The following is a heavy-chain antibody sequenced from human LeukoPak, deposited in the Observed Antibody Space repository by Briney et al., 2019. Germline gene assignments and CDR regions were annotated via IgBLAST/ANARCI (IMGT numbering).Heavy chain of an antibody. CDR1: GFTFSSNW. J-gene: IGHJ3*01. V-gene: IGHV3-74*01. CDR2: ISSDGSDT. Sequence: GGSLRLSCAASGFTFSSNWMHWVRQVPGKGLVWVSRISSDGSDTRYADSVKGRFTISRDNAKNSLFLEMTSLRADDTAVYYCARGFCSGGICYRITGTFDVWGQGTMVTVSS. D-gene: IGHD2-15*01. CDR3: ARGFCSGGICYRITGTFDV.